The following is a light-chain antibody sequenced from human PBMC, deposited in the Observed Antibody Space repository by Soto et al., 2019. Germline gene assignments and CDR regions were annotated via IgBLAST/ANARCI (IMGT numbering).Light chain of an antibody. V-gene: IGLV2-14*01. CDR2: DVS. CDR3: SSYTTSNTRQIV. Sequence: QSVLTQPASVSGSPGQSITFSCTGTSSDVGGYNYVSWYQQHPGKAPRFIIYDVSNRPSGVSNRFSGSKSGNTASLTISGLQAEDEADYYGSSYTTSNTRQIVFGSGTKVTVL. CDR1: SSDVGGYNY. J-gene: IGLJ1*01.